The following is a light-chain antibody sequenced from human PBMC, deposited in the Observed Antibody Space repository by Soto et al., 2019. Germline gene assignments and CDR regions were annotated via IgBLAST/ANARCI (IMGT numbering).Light chain of an antibody. Sequence: QSVLTQPRSVSGSPGQSVTISCTGTSSDVGGYNYVSWYQQHPGKAPKLMIYDATKRPSGVPDRFSGSKSGNTASLTISGLQAEDEADYYCCSYAGSFAWVFGGGNKLTGL. V-gene: IGLV2-11*01. CDR1: SSDVGGYNY. CDR2: DAT. CDR3: CSYAGSFAWV. J-gene: IGLJ3*02.